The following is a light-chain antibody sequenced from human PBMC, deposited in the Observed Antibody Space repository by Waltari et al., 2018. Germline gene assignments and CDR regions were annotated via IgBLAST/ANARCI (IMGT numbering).Light chain of an antibody. CDR1: SSYI. Sequence: QSVLIQPPSASGTPGQRVTISCSGSSSYIYWYQQLPGTAPKPLIYRDNQRPSGVPDRFSGSKSGTSASLAISGLRSEDEADYYCAAWDHSLSGRVFGGGTKLTVL. J-gene: IGLJ3*02. V-gene: IGLV1-47*01. CDR3: AAWDHSLSGRV. CDR2: RDN.